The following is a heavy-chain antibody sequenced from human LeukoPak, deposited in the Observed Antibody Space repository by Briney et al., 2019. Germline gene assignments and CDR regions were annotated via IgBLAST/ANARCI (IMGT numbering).Heavy chain of an antibody. V-gene: IGHV3-23*01. CDR2: ISSSGGST. Sequence: GGSLRLSCAASGFTFSNYAMSWVRQAPGKGLEWVSTISSSGGSTNYADSVKGRFTISRDNSKKTLFLQMNSLRVEDTAVYYCAEEIGAAGTGKDYWGQGTLVTVSS. J-gene: IGHJ4*02. CDR1: GFTFSNYA. D-gene: IGHD6-13*01. CDR3: AEEIGAAGTGKDY.